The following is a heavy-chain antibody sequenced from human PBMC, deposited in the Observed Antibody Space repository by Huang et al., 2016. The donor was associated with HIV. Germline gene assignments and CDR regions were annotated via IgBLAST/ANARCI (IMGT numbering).Heavy chain of an antibody. CDR3: AKDGPRKMAVAGNYYYYYMDV. CDR1: GLPFSSFD. Sequence: QVQRVESGGGVVQPGGSLSLSCSASGLPFSSFDMHWVRQATGKGLGLVACLLYDGSNKYYADSVKGRFTISRDNSKNPLYLQMNSLRAEDTAVYYCAKDGPRKMAVAGNYYYYYMDVWGKGTTVTVSS. V-gene: IGHV3-30*02. CDR2: LLYDGSNK. D-gene: IGHD6-19*01. J-gene: IGHJ6*03.